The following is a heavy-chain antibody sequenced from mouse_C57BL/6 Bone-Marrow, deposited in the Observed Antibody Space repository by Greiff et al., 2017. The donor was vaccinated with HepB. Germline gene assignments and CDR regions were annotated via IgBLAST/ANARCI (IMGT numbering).Heavy chain of an antibody. D-gene: IGHD4-1*02. V-gene: IGHV2-9-1*01. CDR1: GFSLTSYA. CDR3: ATQLGRAFYAMDY. Sequence: QVQLKESGPGLVAPSQSLSITCTVSGFSLTSYAISWVRQPPGKGLEWLGVIWTGGGTNYNSALKSRLSISKDNSNSQVFLKMNSLQTDDTARYYCATQLGRAFYAMDYWGQGTSVTVSS. CDR2: IWTGGGT. J-gene: IGHJ4*01.